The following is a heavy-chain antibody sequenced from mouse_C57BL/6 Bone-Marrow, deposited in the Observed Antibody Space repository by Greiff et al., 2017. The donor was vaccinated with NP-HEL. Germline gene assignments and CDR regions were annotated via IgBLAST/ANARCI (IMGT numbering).Heavy chain of an antibody. CDR1: GYAFSSYW. V-gene: IGHV1-80*01. Sequence: VQLQQSGAELVKPGASVKISCKASGYAFSSYWMNWVKQRPGRGLEWIGQIYPGDGDTNYNGKFKGKATLTADKSSSTAYMQLRSLTSEDSAVYFCAREGWLLRLFAYWGQGTLVTVSA. CDR2: IYPGDGDT. D-gene: IGHD2-3*01. CDR3: AREGWLLRLFAY. J-gene: IGHJ3*01.